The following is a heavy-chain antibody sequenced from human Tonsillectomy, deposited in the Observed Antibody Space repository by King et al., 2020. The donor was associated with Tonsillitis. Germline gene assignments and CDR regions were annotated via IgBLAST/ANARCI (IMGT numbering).Heavy chain of an antibody. CDR3: ARGCDILTGYYAGYYGMDV. CDR2: INPNSGGT. D-gene: IGHD3-9*01. V-gene: IGHV1-2*04. CDR1: GYTFTGYY. Sequence: VQLVESGAEVKKPGASVKVSCKASGYTFTGYYMHWVRQAPGQGLEWMGWINPNSGGTNYAQKFQGWVTMTRDTSISTAYMELSRLRSDDTVVYYCARGCDILTGYYAGYYGMDVWGQGTTVTVSS. J-gene: IGHJ6*02.